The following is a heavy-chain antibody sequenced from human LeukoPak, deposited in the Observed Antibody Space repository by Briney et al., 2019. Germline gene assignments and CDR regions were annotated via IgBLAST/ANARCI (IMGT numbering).Heavy chain of an antibody. CDR2: ISYDGSNK. CDR1: GFTFSSYA. J-gene: IGHJ4*02. CDR3: ARSRVVAATPLDY. D-gene: IGHD2-15*01. Sequence: GGSLRLSCAASGFTFSSYAMHWVRQAPGKGLEWVAVISYDGSNKYYADSVKGRFTISRDNSKNTLYLQMNSLRAEDTAVYYCARSRVVAATPLDYWGQGTLVTVSS. V-gene: IGHV3-30-3*01.